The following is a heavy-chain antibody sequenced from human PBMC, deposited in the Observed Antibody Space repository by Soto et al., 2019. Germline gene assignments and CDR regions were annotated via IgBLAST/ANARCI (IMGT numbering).Heavy chain of an antibody. CDR2: IYWDEDK. V-gene: IGHV2-5*02. CDR3: AHKGGRGAGMDV. D-gene: IGHD2-15*01. J-gene: IGHJ6*02. Sequence: QITLKESGPTLVKPTQTLTLTCTFSGFSLSSSGVGVGWIRQPPGKAPEWLALIYWDEDKRYSPSLKTRPTICKXXSTNEVVLTMTNMDPVDTGTYYCAHKGGRGAGMDVWCQGTTVTVSS. CDR1: GFSLSSSGVG.